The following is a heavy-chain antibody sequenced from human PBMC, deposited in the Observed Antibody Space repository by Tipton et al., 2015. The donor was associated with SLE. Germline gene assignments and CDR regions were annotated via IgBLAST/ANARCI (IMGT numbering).Heavy chain of an antibody. V-gene: IGHV4-30-2*04. CDR2: T. Sequence: TCYNPSLRSRVTISVDTSKNQFSLKLSSVIAADTALYYCARDVEDLCLLDYWGQGTLVTVSS. D-gene: IGHD2-15*01. J-gene: IGHJ4*02. CDR3: ARDVEDLCLLDY.